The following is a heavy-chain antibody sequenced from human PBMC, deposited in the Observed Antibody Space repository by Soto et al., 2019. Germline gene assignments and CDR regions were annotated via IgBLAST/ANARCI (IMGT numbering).Heavy chain of an antibody. Sequence: PSETLSLTCTVSGGSMSNYYWSWIRQPTGKGLEWIGYIYYSGSTNYNPSLKSRVTISVDTSKNQFSLKVSSVTAADTAVYYCARGVYSSGWFNCWGQGTLVTVSS. D-gene: IGHD6-19*01. CDR2: IYYSGST. CDR3: ARGVYSSGWFNC. V-gene: IGHV4-59*01. J-gene: IGHJ4*02. CDR1: GGSMSNYY.